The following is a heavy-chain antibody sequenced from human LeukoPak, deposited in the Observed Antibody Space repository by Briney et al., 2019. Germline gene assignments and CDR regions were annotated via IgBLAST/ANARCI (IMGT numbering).Heavy chain of an antibody. D-gene: IGHD3-22*01. Sequence: SETLSLTCAVYGGSFSGYYWSWIRQPPGKGLEWIGYIYYSGSTNYNPSLKSRVTISVDTSKNQFSLKLSSVTAADTAVYYCARRYYYDSSGYYREGAFDIWGQGTMVTVSS. CDR3: ARRYYYDSSGYYREGAFDI. CDR2: IYYSGST. V-gene: IGHV4-59*08. J-gene: IGHJ3*02. CDR1: GGSFSGYY.